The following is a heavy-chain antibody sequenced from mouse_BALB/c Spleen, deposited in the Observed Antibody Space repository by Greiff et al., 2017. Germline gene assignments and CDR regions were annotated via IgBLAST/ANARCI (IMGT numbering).Heavy chain of an antibody. V-gene: IGHV14-3*02. D-gene: IGHD2-2*01. CDR2: IDPANGNT. CDR3: ARDGYDGYFDY. J-gene: IGHJ2*01. Sequence: EVQLQESGAELVKPGASVKLSCTASGFNIKDTYMHWVKQRPEQGLEWIGRIDPANGNTKYDPKFQGKATITADTSSNTAYLQLSSLTSEDTAVYYCARDGYDGYFDYWGRGTTLTVSS. CDR1: GFNIKDTY.